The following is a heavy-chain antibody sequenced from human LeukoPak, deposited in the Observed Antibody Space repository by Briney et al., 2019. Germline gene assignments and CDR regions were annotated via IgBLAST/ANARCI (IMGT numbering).Heavy chain of an antibody. Sequence: GGSLRPSCAASGFTFSSYSMNWVRQAPGKGLEWVSSISSSSSYIYYADSVKGRFTISRDNAKNSLYLQMNSLRAEDTAVYYCARGLFHYYDSSGQLIWGQGTLVTVSS. J-gene: IGHJ4*02. CDR1: GFTFSSYS. D-gene: IGHD3-22*01. CDR2: ISSSSSYI. CDR3: ARGLFHYYDSSGQLI. V-gene: IGHV3-21*01.